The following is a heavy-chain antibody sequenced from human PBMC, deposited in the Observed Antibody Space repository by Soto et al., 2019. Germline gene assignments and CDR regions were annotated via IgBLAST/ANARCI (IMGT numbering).Heavy chain of an antibody. CDR1: GGTFSSFA. D-gene: IGHD6-19*01. V-gene: IGHV1-69*12. CDR3: AREYSSGWHLECHLDF. CDR2: IIPIFGTA. J-gene: IGHJ4*02. Sequence: QVQLVQSGAEVKQTGSSVKVSCKASGGTFSSFAISWVRQAPGQGLECMGGIIPIFGTANYAQKFQGRVTITADESTSTAYMELSSLRSEDTAVYYCAREYSSGWHLECHLDFWGQGTLVTVSS.